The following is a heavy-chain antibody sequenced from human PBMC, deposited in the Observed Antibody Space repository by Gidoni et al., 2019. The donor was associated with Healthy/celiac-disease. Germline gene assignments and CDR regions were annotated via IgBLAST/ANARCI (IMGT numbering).Heavy chain of an antibody. V-gene: IGHV2-5*02. Sequence: QITLKESGPTLVKPTQTLTLTCTFSGFSLSTSGVGVGWIRQPPGKALEWLALIYWDDDKRYSPSLKSRLTITKDTSKNQVVLTMTNMDPVDTATYYCAHSTRCSGGSCYSVRLDWFDPWGQGTLVTVSS. CDR3: AHSTRCSGGSCYSVRLDWFDP. D-gene: IGHD2-15*01. CDR2: IYWDDDK. J-gene: IGHJ5*02. CDR1: GFSLSTSGVG.